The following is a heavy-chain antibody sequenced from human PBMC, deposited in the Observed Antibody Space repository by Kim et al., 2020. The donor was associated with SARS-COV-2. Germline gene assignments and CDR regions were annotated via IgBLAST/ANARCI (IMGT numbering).Heavy chain of an antibody. J-gene: IGHJ4*02. D-gene: IGHD3-10*01. CDR1: GFNFNSYA. Sequence: GGSLRVSCAASGFNFNSYAMSWVRQAPGKGLEWVSGLSGSGEDTYYADSVKGRFTISRDNSKNTLFLQMNSLRADDTAIYYCSKEYFYGSGAPGHWGQGTLVTVSS. V-gene: IGHV3-23*01. CDR2: LSGSGEDT. CDR3: SKEYFYGSGAPGH.